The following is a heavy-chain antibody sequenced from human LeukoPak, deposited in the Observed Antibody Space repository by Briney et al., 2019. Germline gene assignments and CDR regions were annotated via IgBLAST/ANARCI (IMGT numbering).Heavy chain of an antibody. J-gene: IGHJ4*02. CDR2: VFYSGPT. CDR3: AGRSARYFDS. CDR1: GDSIDSYY. D-gene: IGHD1-26*01. Sequence: NPSETLSLTCTVSGDSIDSYYWSWIRQPPGEGLQWIGYVFYSGPTNYDASLKSRAAISVDRSKNQFSLKLTSVSAADTAVYYCAGRSARYFDSWGQGTPVTVSS. V-gene: IGHV4-59*01.